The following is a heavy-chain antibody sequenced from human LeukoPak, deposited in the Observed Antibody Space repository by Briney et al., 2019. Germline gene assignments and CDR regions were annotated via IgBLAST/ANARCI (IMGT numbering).Heavy chain of an antibody. V-gene: IGHV1-58*02. CDR3: AAAFSLSYDILTGFFPDAFDI. CDR1: GFTFTSSA. D-gene: IGHD3-9*01. J-gene: IGHJ3*02. CDR2: IVVGSGNT. Sequence: GASVKVSCKASGFTFTSSAMQWVRQARGQRLEWIGWIVVGSGNTNYAQKFQERVTITRDMSTSTAYMELSSLRSEDTAVYYCAAAFSLSYDILTGFFPDAFDIWGQGTMVTVSS.